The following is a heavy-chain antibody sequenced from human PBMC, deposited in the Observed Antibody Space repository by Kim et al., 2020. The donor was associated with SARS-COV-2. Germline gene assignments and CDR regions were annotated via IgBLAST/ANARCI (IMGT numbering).Heavy chain of an antibody. CDR2: IDGGGTGT. CDR3: VRAKYDGNCFGY. CDR1: GFPFSTDW. Sequence: GGSLRLSCAASGFPFSTDWMHWVRQAPGKGLMWVSRIDGGGTGTSYADSVKGRFTISRDSAKDTLYLQMNSLRADDTAVYYCVRAKYDGNCFGYWGQGTLVTVSS. D-gene: IGHD2-15*01. J-gene: IGHJ4*02. V-gene: IGHV3-74*01.